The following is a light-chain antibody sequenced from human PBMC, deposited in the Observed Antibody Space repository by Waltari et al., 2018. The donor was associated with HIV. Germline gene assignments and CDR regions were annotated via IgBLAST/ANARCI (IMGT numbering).Light chain of an antibody. V-gene: IGLV3-1*01. Sequence: SYDLTQPPSVSVSSGQTATVTCSGLNLGHKYVSWYQHRSGQSPVLVLYHDTTRPPGIPERFFGSTSENTAALTIDETQPLDEAHYSGQAWDSGTIVFGGGTRLTVL. CDR3: QAWDSGTIV. J-gene: IGLJ2*01. CDR2: HDT. CDR1: NLGHKY.